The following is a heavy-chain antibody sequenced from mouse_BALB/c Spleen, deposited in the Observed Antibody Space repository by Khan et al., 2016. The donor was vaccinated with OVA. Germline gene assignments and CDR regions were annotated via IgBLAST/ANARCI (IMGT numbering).Heavy chain of an antibody. J-gene: IGHJ3*01. CDR1: GYTFTSYW. CDR2: INPSDSET. V-gene: IGHV1-61*01. CDR3: ARREKYGYDPSWFAY. Sequence: QVQLQQSGAELVRPGASVKLSCKASGYTFTSYWMNWVKQRPGHGLEWIGKINPSDSETHYNQMFKDKATLTVDKSSRTAYMQLISLTSEDSAVYFCARREKYGYDPSWFAYWGQGTLVTVSA. D-gene: IGHD2-2*01.